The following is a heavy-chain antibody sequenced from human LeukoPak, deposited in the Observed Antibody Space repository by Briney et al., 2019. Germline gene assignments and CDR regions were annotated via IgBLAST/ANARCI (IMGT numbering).Heavy chain of an antibody. CDR2: IYPGDSDT. CDR3: ARVPVAPNCDSPHLDY. V-gene: IGHV5-51*01. D-gene: IGHD3-22*01. Sequence: GESLKISCKGSGYSFTSYWIGWVRQMPGKGLEWMGIIYPGDSDTRYSPSFQGQVTISADKSISTAYLQWSSLKASDTAMYYCARVPVAPNCDSPHLDYWGQGTLVTVSS. J-gene: IGHJ4*02. CDR1: GYSFTSYW.